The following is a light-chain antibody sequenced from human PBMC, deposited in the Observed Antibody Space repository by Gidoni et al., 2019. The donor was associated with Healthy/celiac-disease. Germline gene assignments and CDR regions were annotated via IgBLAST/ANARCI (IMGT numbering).Light chain of an antibody. J-gene: IGLJ1*01. CDR1: ELPKQY. V-gene: IGLV3-25*03. CDR2: KDS. CDR3: QSADSSGTYV. Sequence: SELAPPPSVYVSAGQTARFICSGDELPKQYACWYQQKTGQAPVLVIYKDSERPSGIPERCSGSSSGTTVTLTISGVQAEDEADYYCQSADSSGTYVFGTGTKVTVL.